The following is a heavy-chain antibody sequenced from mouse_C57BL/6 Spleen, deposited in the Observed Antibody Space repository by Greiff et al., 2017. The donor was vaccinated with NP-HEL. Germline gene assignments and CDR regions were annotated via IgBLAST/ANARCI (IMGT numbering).Heavy chain of an antibody. CDR1: GYTFTDYE. J-gene: IGHJ3*01. Sequence: QVQLQQSGAELVRPGASVTLSCKASGYTFTDYEMHWVKQTPVHGLEWIGAIDPETGGTAYNQKFKGKAILTADKSSSTAYMELSSLTSEDSAVYYCTSMAGFAYWGQGTLVTVSA. CDR3: TSMAGFAY. CDR2: IDPETGGT. V-gene: IGHV1-15*01. D-gene: IGHD1-1*02.